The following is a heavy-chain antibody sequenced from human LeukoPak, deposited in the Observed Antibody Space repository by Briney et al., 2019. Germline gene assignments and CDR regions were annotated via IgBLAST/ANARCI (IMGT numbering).Heavy chain of an antibody. D-gene: IGHD3-22*01. CDR2: IYHSGST. J-gene: IGHJ1*01. CDR3: ARMVQSTDSSGFYLPEYCQH. Sequence: SEPLTLTCTVSGYSISSWYDWGWLRPRQGKGLEWIGSIYHSGSTYYNPSLRRRITISVDTSKNQFSLKLTSVTAADTAVYCCARMVQSTDSSGFYLPEYCQHWGEGTLVTVSS. V-gene: IGHV4-38-2*02. CDR1: GYSISSWYD.